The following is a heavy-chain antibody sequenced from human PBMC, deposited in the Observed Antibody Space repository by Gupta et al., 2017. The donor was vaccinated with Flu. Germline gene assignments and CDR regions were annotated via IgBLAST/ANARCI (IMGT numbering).Heavy chain of an antibody. CDR2: IFHSGST. J-gene: IGHJ2*01. Sequence: QLQLQESGPGLVKPSETLSLTCTVSGGSISSGTNYWGWIRQPPGKGLEWIGGIFHSGSTYYKPSLMSRVTISVDTAMNQFSLKLSSVTAADTALYYCVRCSTGDNGGNSDWYFDLWGRGTLVTVSS. V-gene: IGHV4-39*01. CDR1: GGSISSGTNY. D-gene: IGHD2-2*01. CDR3: VRCSTGDNGGNSDWYFDL.